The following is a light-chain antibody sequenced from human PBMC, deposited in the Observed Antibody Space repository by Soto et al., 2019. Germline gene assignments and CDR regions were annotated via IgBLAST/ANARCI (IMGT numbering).Light chain of an antibody. J-gene: IGLJ1*01. CDR3: SSYTSSSTSYV. CDR1: SSDVGGYNY. V-gene: IGLV2-14*01. Sequence: SALTQPASVYGSPGQSITISCTGTSSDVGGYNYVSWYQQHPGKAPKLMIYDVSNRPSGVSNRFSGSKSGNTASLTISGLQAEDEADYYCSSYTSSSTSYVFGTGTKVTVL. CDR2: DVS.